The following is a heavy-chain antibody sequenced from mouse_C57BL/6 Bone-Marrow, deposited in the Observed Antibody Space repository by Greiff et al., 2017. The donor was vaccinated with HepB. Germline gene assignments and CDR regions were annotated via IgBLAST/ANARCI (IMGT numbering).Heavy chain of an antibody. Sequence: QVQLQQPGAELVKPGASVKLSCKASGYTFTSYWMHWVKQRPGQGLEWIGMIHPNSGSTNYNEKFKSKATLTVDKSSSTAYMQLSSLTSEDSAVYYCAREVTRYPRYFDVWGTGTTVTVSS. CDR3: AREVTRYPRYFDV. J-gene: IGHJ1*03. D-gene: IGHD2-1*01. V-gene: IGHV1-64*01. CDR2: IHPNSGST. CDR1: GYTFTSYW.